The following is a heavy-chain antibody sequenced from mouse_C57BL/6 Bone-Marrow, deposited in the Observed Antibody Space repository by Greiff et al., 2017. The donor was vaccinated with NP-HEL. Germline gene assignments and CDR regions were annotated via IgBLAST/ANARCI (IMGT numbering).Heavy chain of an antibody. CDR1: GFSLTSYG. Sequence: QVQLTESGPGLVQPSQSLSITCTVSGFSLTSYGVHWVRQSPGKGLEWLGVIWSGGITDYNAAFISRLSISKDNSKSQVFFTMNSLQADDTAIYYCASDYGSSYWYFDVWGTGTTVTVSS. CDR3: ASDYGSSYWYFDV. V-gene: IGHV2-2*01. J-gene: IGHJ1*03. D-gene: IGHD1-1*01. CDR2: IWSGGIT.